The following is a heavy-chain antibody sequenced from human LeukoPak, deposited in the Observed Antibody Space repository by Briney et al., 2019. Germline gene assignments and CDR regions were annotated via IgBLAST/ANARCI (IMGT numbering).Heavy chain of an antibody. CDR2: INADGSLI. D-gene: IGHD6-13*01. CDR1: GFTFSNFY. CDR3: ATFFHQQLVLELDY. Sequence: HPGGSLRLSCAASGFTFSNFYLHWVRQAPGKGLVWVSRINADGSLINYADSVKGRFTVFRDNAKNSLYLQMNSLRAEDTAVYYCATFFHQQLVLELDYWGQGTLVTVSS. V-gene: IGHV3-74*01. J-gene: IGHJ4*02.